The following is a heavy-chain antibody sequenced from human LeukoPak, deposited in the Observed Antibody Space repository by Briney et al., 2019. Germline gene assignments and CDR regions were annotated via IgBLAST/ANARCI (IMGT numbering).Heavy chain of an antibody. Sequence: GGSLRLSCAASGFTFSSHAMSWVRQAPGKGLEWVSAISGSGGSTYYADSVKGRFTISRDNSKNTLYLQMNSLRAEDTAVYYCATLLADSISSGFEIERHFDYWGQGTLVTVSS. V-gene: IGHV3-23*01. J-gene: IGHJ4*02. D-gene: IGHD1-1*01. CDR3: ATLLADSISSGFEIERHFDY. CDR1: GFTFSSHA. CDR2: ISGSGGST.